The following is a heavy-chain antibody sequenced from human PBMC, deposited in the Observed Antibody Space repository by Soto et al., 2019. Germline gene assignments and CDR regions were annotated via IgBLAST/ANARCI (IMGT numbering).Heavy chain of an antibody. D-gene: IGHD5-12*01. CDR3: ARLNTGYSGYVDY. Sequence: SDTLSLTCTVSGGSISSSSYYWGWIRQPPGKGLEWIGSIYYSGSTYYNPSLKSRVTISVDTSKNQFSLKLSPVTAADTAVYYCARLNTGYSGYVDYWGQGTLVTVSS. V-gene: IGHV4-39*01. CDR1: GGSISSSSYY. J-gene: IGHJ4*02. CDR2: IYYSGST.